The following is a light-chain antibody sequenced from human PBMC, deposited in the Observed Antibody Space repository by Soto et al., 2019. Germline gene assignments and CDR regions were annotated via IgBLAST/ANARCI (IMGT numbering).Light chain of an antibody. CDR3: CSYAGIYTWV. CDR2: DVS. V-gene: IGLV2-11*01. Sequence: QSVLTQPRSVSGSPGQSVTISCTGTSSDVGRYNYVSWYQHHPRKAPKVMIYDVSKRPSGVPDLFSGSKSGNTASLTISGLQAEDEADYYCCSYAGIYTWVFGGGTKLTVL. J-gene: IGLJ3*02. CDR1: SSDVGRYNY.